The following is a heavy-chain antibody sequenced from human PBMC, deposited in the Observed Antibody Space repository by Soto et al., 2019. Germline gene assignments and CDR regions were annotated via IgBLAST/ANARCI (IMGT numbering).Heavy chain of an antibody. CDR1: GGTFSSYA. J-gene: IGHJ6*02. Sequence: QVQLVQSGAEVKKPGSSVKVSCKASGGTFSSYAISWVRQAPGQGLEWMGGIIPIFGTANYAQKFQGRVTITADESTSTAYMELSSLRSEDTAVYYCARVPGIAAAGHPNYYYYYGMDVWGQGTTVTVSS. CDR2: IIPIFGTA. CDR3: ARVPGIAAAGHPNYYYYYGMDV. V-gene: IGHV1-69*01. D-gene: IGHD6-13*01.